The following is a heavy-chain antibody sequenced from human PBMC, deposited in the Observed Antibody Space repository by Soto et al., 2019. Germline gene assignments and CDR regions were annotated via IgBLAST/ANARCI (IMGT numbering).Heavy chain of an antibody. CDR3: ELGSVDTVDSRGFYEY. V-gene: IGHV4-34*01. D-gene: IGHD3-22*01. CDR2: INHSRGT. Sequence: SETLSLTCAVYGGSFSVHYWSWIGRHPGQDLEWIGEINHSRGTSYNPSLKSRVTISVDTSKSQFSLKLTSVTAADRGVYYCELGSVDTVDSRGFYEYWGQVPPVIASS. CDR1: GGSFSVHY. J-gene: IGHJ4*02.